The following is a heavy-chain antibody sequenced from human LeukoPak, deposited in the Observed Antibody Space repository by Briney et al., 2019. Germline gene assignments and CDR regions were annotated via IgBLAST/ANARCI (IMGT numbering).Heavy chain of an antibody. CDR1: GGSISSSNW. CDR2: IYHSGRT. CDR3: ARDRGSSRYTRFDP. J-gene: IGHJ5*02. Sequence: SETLSLTCTVSGGSISSSNWWSWVRQPPGKGPEWIGEIYHSGRTNYNPSLKSRVTISVDKSKNQFSLKLSSVTAADTAVYYCARDRGSSRYTRFDPWGQGTLVTVSS. D-gene: IGHD6-13*01. V-gene: IGHV4-4*02.